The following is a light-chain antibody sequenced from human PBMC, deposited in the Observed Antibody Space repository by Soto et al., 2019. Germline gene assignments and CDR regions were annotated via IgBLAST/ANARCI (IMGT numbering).Light chain of an antibody. Sequence: EIVMTQSPATLSVSPGEGATLSCRASQGIGDTLAWYQQKPGQTPRLLIYDTSIRATGVPARFSGSRSGAEFTLTISSLQSEDFAVYYCQQYGRSAIFTLGPGTTVEVK. CDR1: QGIGDT. J-gene: IGKJ3*01. CDR3: QQYGRSAIFT. CDR2: DTS. V-gene: IGKV3-15*01.